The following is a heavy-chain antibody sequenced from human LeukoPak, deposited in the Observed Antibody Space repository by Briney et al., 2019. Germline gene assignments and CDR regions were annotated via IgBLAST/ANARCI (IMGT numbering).Heavy chain of an antibody. J-gene: IGHJ4*02. D-gene: IGHD3-22*01. V-gene: IGHV3-13*01. Sequence: GGSLRLSCAASGFTFSSYDMHWVRHATGKGLEWVSAICTAGDTYYPGSVKGRFTISRENAKNSLYLQMNSLRAEDTAVYYCARGGRGYPYSPFDYWGQGTLVTVSS. CDR3: ARGGRGYPYSPFDY. CDR2: ICTAGDT. CDR1: GFTFSSYD.